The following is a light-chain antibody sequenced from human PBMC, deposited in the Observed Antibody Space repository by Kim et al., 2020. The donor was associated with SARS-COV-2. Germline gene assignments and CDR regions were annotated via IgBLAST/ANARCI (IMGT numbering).Light chain of an antibody. V-gene: IGKV1-5*03. CDR3: KEYETYWT. Sequence: DIQMTQSPSTLSAFVGNRVTITCRASQSVDSWLAWYQQQPGKAPKLLIYQASKLASGVPSRFSGSGAGTDFTLTISNLQPDDSAIYYCKEYETYWTFGQGTKVDIK. CDR2: QAS. CDR1: QSVDSW. J-gene: IGKJ1*01.